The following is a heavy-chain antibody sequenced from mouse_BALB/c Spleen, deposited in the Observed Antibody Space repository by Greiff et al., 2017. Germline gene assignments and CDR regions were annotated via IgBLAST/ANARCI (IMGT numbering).Heavy chain of an antibody. CDR1: GYTFTDYA. CDR2: ISTYYGDA. V-gene: IGHV1S137*01. CDR3: ARATVDFDY. Sequence: QVQLKQSGAELVRPGVSVKISCKGSGYTFTDYAMHWVKQSHAKSLEWIGVISTYYGDASYNQKFKGKATMTVDKSSSTAYMELARLTSEDSAIYYCARATVDFDYWGQGTTLTVSS. J-gene: IGHJ2*01. D-gene: IGHD1-1*01.